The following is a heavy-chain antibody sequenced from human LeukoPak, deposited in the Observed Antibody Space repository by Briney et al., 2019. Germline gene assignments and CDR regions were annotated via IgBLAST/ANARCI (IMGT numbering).Heavy chain of an antibody. J-gene: IGHJ5*02. CDR1: GGSISSGGYS. CDR2: IYYSGST. V-gene: IGHV4-31*03. D-gene: IGHD3-3*01. CDR3: ASSAGTYDFWSGYYNGWFDP. Sequence: SETLSLTCTVSGGSISSGGYSWSWIRQHPGKGLEWIGYIYYSGSTYYNPSLKSRVTISVDTSKNQFSLKLSSVTAADTAVYYCASSAGTYDFWSGYYNGWFDPWGQGSLVTVSS.